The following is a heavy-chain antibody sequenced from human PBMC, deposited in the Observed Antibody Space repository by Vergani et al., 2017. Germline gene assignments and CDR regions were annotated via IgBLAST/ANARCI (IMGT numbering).Heavy chain of an antibody. V-gene: IGHV4-61*02. D-gene: IGHD4-23*01. CDR1: GASINNDFYY. CDR2: IYVSGIT. CDR3: ERADKQLRPGAFDL. J-gene: IGHJ3*01. Sequence: QVQLQESGPGLVKPSQTLSLTCTVSGASINNDFYYWHWIRQPAGKGLEWIGRIYVSGITDYNSSLQSRVSMSVDTSKNQFSLTLTSVTAADTAVYYGERADKQLRPGAFDLWGQGTMVTVSS.